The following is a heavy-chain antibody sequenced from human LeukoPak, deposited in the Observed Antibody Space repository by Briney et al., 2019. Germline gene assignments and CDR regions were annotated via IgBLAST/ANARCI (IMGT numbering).Heavy chain of an antibody. Sequence: GGSLRLSCAASGFTFSTYAMNWVRQAPGKGLEWVSGISGGGGNAYYADSVKGRFTVSRDNSKNTLYLQMSSLRAEDTAVYYCAKSAPYSSGSNWFDPWGQGTLVTVSS. J-gene: IGHJ5*02. CDR1: GFTFSTYA. D-gene: IGHD3-22*01. V-gene: IGHV3-23*01. CDR3: AKSAPYSSGSNWFDP. CDR2: ISGGGGNA.